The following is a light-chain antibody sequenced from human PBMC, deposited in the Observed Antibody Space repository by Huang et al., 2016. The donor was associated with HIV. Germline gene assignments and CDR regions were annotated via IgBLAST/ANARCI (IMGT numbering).Light chain of an antibody. J-gene: IGKJ3*01. CDR1: QSVSSN. CDR3: QQYNNWPPL. Sequence: EIVMTPSPATLSVSPGERATLSCRASQSVSSNLACYQQKPGQAPRLLIFNASTRATGIPARFSGSGSGTEFTLTISSLQSEDFAVYYCQQYNNWPPLFGPGTKVDIK. V-gene: IGKV3-15*01. CDR2: NAS.